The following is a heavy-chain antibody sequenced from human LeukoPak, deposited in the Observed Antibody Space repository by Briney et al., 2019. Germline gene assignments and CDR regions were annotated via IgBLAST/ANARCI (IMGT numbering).Heavy chain of an antibody. CDR1: GYTFTSYY. CDR3: AREGSSSSSEYYFDY. J-gene: IGHJ4*02. Sequence: ASVKVSCKASGYTFTSYYMHWVRQAPGQGLEWMGIINPSGGSTSYAQKFQGRVTMTRDTSISTAYMELSRLRSDDTAVYYCAREGSSSSSEYYFDYWGQGTLVTVSS. CDR2: INPSGGST. D-gene: IGHD6-6*01. V-gene: IGHV1-46*01.